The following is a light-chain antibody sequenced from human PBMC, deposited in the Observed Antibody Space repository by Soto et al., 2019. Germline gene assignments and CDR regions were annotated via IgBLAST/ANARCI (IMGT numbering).Light chain of an antibody. V-gene: IGKV1-39*01. J-gene: IGKJ5*01. CDR2: AAS. CDR3: QQSYSTPRT. CDR1: QSISSY. Sequence: DIQMTQSPSSLSASVGDRVTITCLASQSISSYLNWYQQKPGKAPKLLIYAASSLQSGVPSRFSGSGSGTDFTLTISSLQPEDFATYYCQQSYSTPRTFAQGTRLEIK.